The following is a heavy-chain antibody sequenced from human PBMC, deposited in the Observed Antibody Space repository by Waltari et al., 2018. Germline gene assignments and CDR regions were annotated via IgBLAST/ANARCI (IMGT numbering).Heavy chain of an antibody. D-gene: IGHD1-1*01. J-gene: IGHJ4*02. CDR3: VRGLRLDPL. V-gene: IGHV3-48*02. Sequence: FSSDSMNWVRQAPGKGLEWVSCIHSISSTSYADSVKGRFTISRDNAKNSLFLQLNSLRDEDTAVYYCVRGLRLDPLWGQGTLVTVSA. CDR2: IHSISST. CDR1: FSSDS.